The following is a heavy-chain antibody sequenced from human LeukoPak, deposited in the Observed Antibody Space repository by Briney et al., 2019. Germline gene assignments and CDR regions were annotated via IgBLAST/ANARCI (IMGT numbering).Heavy chain of an antibody. Sequence: SVKVSCKASGGTFSSYEISWVRQAPGQGLEWMGGIIPIFGTPNYAQKFQGRVTITADKSTTTAYMELSSLRSEDTSVYYCARGTFQYSSGWYYFDYWGQGTLVTVSS. D-gene: IGHD6-19*01. CDR1: GGTFSSYE. V-gene: IGHV1-69*06. CDR3: ARGTFQYSSGWYYFDY. J-gene: IGHJ4*02. CDR2: IIPIFGTP.